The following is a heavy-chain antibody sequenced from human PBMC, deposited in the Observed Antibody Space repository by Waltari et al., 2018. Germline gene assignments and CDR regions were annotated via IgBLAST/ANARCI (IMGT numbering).Heavy chain of an antibody. D-gene: IGHD2-15*01. CDR1: GDSISRSDYY. J-gene: IGHJ4*02. V-gene: IGHV4-39*07. Sequence: QLQLQESGPGLVKPSETLSLTCTVSGDSISRSDYYWGWVRQPPGKGLEWIGNIYYRGSTFHNPSLRSRVTMSVDTSKNKFSLKLTSVTAADTAVYFCARVVREVITAASYFELWGQGSLVTVSS. CDR3: ARVVREVITAASYFEL. CDR2: IYYRGST.